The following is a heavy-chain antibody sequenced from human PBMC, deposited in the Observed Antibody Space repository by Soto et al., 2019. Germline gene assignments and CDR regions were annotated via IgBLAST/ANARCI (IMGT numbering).Heavy chain of an antibody. Sequence: GASVQNPWKGSGYRFTRYCTGWVRRMPAKGLEWMGIIYPGDSDTRYCPAFQGQVTISADKSISTAYLQWSSLKASDTAMYYCARREYSGYDYRSHFDYWVQGTLVTVSS. J-gene: IGHJ4*02. CDR1: GYRFTRYC. CDR2: IYPGDSDT. V-gene: IGHV5-51*01. CDR3: ARREYSGYDYRSHFDY. D-gene: IGHD5-12*01.